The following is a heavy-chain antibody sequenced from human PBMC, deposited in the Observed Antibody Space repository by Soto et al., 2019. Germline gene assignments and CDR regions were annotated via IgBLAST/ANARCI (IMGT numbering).Heavy chain of an antibody. D-gene: IGHD1-7*01. Sequence: PGGSLRLSCAASGFTFSDYYMSWIRQAPGKGLEWVSYISSSSSYTNYADSVKGRFTISRDNAKNSLYLQMNSLRAEDTAVYYCANLELELHVHGMDVWGQGTTVTVSS. CDR2: ISSSSSYT. CDR3: ANLELELHVHGMDV. J-gene: IGHJ6*02. V-gene: IGHV3-11*06. CDR1: GFTFSDYY.